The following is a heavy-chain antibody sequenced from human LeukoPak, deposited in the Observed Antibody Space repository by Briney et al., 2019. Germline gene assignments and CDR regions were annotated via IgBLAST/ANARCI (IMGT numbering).Heavy chain of an antibody. Sequence: SETLSLTCTVSGGSISSHYWSRIRQPPGKGLEWIGYIYYSGSTNYNPSLKSRVTISVDTSKNQFSLKLSSVTAADTAVYYCARCLTPNAVVVPAASKRHLYNWFDPWGQGTLVTVSS. CDR2: IYYSGST. CDR3: ARCLTPNAVVVPAASKRHLYNWFDP. D-gene: IGHD2-2*01. J-gene: IGHJ5*02. CDR1: GGSISSHY. V-gene: IGHV4-59*11.